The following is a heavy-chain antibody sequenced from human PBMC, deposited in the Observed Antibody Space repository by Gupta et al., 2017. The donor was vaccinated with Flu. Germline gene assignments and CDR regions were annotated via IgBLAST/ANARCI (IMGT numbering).Heavy chain of an antibody. CDR3: ARDVWYSHGDYGMDV. CDR2: IYTSGNP. D-gene: IGHD6-13*01. V-gene: IGHV4-4*07. Sequence: RQPAGKGLEWIGRIYTSGNPDYNPSLKSRVSMSVDTSKNQFSLTLRSVTAADTAVYYCARDVWYSHGDYGMDVWGQGTTVTVSS. J-gene: IGHJ6*02.